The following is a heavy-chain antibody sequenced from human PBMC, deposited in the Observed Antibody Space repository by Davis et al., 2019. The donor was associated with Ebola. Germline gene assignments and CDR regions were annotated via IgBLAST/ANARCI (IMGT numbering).Heavy chain of an antibody. CDR1: GGTFSSYA. D-gene: IGHD2-2*01. CDR2: INPNSGGT. CDR3: AREGQDCSRTMCYSGWFDP. Sequence: ASVKVSCKASGGTFSSYAISWVRQAPGRGLEWMGWINPNSGGTNYAQRFQGRVTMTRDTSISTAYMELSRLRSDDTSMYYCAREGQDCSRTMCYSGWFDPWGQGTLVTVSS. V-gene: IGHV1-2*02. J-gene: IGHJ5*02.